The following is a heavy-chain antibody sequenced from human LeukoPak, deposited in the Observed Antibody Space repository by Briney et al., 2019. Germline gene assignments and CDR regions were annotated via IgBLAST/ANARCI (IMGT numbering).Heavy chain of an antibody. CDR1: DGTYTPHY. V-gene: IGHV4-34*01. CDR3: ARGGRGWYLDY. J-gene: IGHJ4*02. D-gene: IGHD6-19*01. Sequence: SAPPTITFAQHDGTYTPHYCRFMCHPPAKGHQWIGEINHRGSATYNPSLKSRVTMSVDTSENRFSLKLNSVTAADTAVYYCARGGRGWYLDYWGQGNMVTVSS. CDR2: INHRGSA.